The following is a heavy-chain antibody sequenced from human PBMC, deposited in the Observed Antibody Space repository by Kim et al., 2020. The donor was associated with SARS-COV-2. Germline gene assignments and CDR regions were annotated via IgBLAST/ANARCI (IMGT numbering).Heavy chain of an antibody. V-gene: IGHV4-31*03. D-gene: IGHD2-15*01. CDR3: ARAPVVAARIDFDY. J-gene: IGHJ4*02. Sequence: SETLSLTCTVSGGSISSGGYYWSWIRQHPGKGLEWIGYIYYSGSTYYNPSLKSRVTISVDTSKNQFSLKLSSVTAADTAVYYCARAPVVAARIDFDYWGQGTLVTVSS. CDR2: IYYSGST. CDR1: GGSISSGGYY.